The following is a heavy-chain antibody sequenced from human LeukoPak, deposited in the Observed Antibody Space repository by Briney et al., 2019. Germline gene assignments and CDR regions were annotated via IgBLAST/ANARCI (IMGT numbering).Heavy chain of an antibody. CDR2: INHSGST. CDR1: GGSFSGYY. Sequence: SETLSLTCAVYGGSFSGYYWSWIRQPPGKGLEWIGEINHSGSTNYNPSLKSRVTISVDTSKNQFSLKLSSVTAADTAVYYCARLGYCSSTSCYPFDYWGQGTLVTVSS. D-gene: IGHD2-2*01. J-gene: IGHJ4*02. CDR3: ARLGYCSSTSCYPFDY. V-gene: IGHV4-34*01.